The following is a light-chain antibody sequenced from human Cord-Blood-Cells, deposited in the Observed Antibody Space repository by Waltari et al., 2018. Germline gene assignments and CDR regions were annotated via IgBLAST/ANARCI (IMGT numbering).Light chain of an antibody. CDR3: CSYAGSSTYV. CDR1: SSDVGCYNL. J-gene: IGLJ1*01. V-gene: IGLV2-23*01. CDR2: EGS. Sequence: QSALTQPASVSGSPGQSITIPCTGNSSDVGCYNLLPWYQQHPGKAPKLMIYEGSKRPSGVSNRFSGSKSGNTASLTISGLQAEDEADYYCCSYAGSSTYVFGTGTKVTVL.